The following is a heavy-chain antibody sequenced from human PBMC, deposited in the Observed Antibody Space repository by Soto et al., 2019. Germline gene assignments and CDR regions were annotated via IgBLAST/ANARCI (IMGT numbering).Heavy chain of an antibody. CDR2: IIPIVGTA. D-gene: IGHD4-17*01. V-gene: IGHV1-69*01. J-gene: IGHJ4*02. CDR3: ASHGGETYYFDY. CDR1: GGTFSSYA. Sequence: QVQLVQSGAEVKKPGSSVKVSCKASGGTFSSYAISWVRQAPGQGLEWMGGIIPIVGTANYAQKFQGRVTITADESTSTAYREMSSLRAEDTAVYYCASHGGETYYFDYWGQGTLVTVSS.